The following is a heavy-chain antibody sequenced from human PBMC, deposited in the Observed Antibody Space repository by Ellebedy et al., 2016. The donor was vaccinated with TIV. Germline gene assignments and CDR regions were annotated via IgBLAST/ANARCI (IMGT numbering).Heavy chain of an antibody. CDR2: ISSGSTYI. V-gene: IGHV3-21*01. D-gene: IGHD2-15*01. CDR1: GFTFRTYT. J-gene: IGHJ4*02. Sequence: PGGSLRLSCRASGFTFRTYTINWIRQAPGKGLEWVSSISSGSTYIYYADSMKGRFTISRDNAKNTLYLQMNSLTAEDTAIYYCARANQQLPRVVAFWGQGTLVTVSS. CDR3: ARANQQLPRVVAF.